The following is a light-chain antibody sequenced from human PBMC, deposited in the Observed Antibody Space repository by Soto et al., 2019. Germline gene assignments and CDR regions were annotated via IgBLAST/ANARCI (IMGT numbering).Light chain of an antibody. Sequence: QSVLTQPASVSGSPGQSITISCTGTSSDVDVGGYNYVSWYQQHPGKAPKLMIYEVSNRPSGVSNRFSGSKSGNTASLTISGLQAEDEADYYCSSYTSSATGAFGGGTKLTVL. CDR3: SSYTSSATGA. CDR2: EVS. V-gene: IGLV2-14*01. CDR1: SSDVDVGGYNY. J-gene: IGLJ3*02.